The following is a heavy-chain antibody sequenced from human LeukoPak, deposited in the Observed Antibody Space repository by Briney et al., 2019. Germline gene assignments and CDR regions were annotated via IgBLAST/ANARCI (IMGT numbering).Heavy chain of an antibody. CDR3: ARDDSVVVPGAMPYYYYGMDV. CDR1: GESISCYY. J-gene: IGHJ6*02. D-gene: IGHD2-2*01. V-gene: IGHV4-4*07. Sequence: SETLSLTCTVSGESISCYYWSWIRQPAGKGLEWIGRIYTSGSTNYNPSLKSRVTMSVDTSKNQFSLKLSSVTAADTAVYYCARDDSVVVPGAMPYYYYGMDVWGQGTTVTVSS. CDR2: IYTSGST.